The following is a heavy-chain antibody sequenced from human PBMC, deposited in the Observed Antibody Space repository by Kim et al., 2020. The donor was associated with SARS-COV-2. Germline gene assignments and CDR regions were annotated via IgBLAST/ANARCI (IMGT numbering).Heavy chain of an antibody. CDR2: VTGSGDVT. V-gene: IGHV3-23*01. CDR1: GFTFCTNA. Sequence: GGSLRLSCAASGFTFCTNAMSWVRQAPGKGPEWVAAVTGSGDVTYEADVVKRRSAISSNNRNTTYYQLNSRLTAEDAVIYYWTKHAVSAVMARLCDYWG. CDR3: TKHAVSAVMARLCDY. D-gene: IGHD6-6*01. J-gene: IGHJ4*01.